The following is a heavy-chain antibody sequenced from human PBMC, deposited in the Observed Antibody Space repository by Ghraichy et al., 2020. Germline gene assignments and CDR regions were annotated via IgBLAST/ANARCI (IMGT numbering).Heavy chain of an antibody. D-gene: IGHD6-6*01. CDR1: GFTFSSYS. V-gene: IGHV3-21*01. J-gene: IGHJ5*02. CDR2: ISSSSSYI. CDR3: ARDPIAARLDNWFDP. Sequence: GGSLRLSCAASGFTFSSYSMNWVRQAPGKGLEWVSSISSSSSYIYYADSVKGRFTISRDNAKNSLYLQMNSLRAEDTAVYYCARDPIAARLDNWFDPWGQGTLVTVSS.